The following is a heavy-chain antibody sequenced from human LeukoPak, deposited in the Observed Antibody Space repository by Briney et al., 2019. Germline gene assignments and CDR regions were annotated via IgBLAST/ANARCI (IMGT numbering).Heavy chain of an antibody. V-gene: IGHV3-66*02. CDR2: IYTGGTT. J-gene: IGHJ4*02. CDR3: AKLLYNWIDETSY. D-gene: IGHD1-20*01. CDR1: GFTVTGTH. Sequence: SGGSLRLSCAASGFTVTGTHMSWVRQAPGKGLEWVSAIYTGGTTYYSDSVEGRFTISRDNSKNTLYLHMNSLRAEDTAVYYCAKLLYNWIDETSYWGQGTLLIVSS.